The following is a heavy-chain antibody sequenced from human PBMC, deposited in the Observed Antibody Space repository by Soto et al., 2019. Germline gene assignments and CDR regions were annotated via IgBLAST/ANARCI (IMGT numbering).Heavy chain of an antibody. CDR1: GGTFSSYA. Sequence: ASVKVSCKASGGTFSSYAISWVRQAPGQGLEWMGGIIPIFGTANYAQKFQGRVTITADESTSTAYMELSSLRSEDTAVYYCARYSYCSGGSCYSADDFDIWGQGTMVTVS. CDR3: ARYSYCSGGSCYSADDFDI. CDR2: IIPIFGTA. D-gene: IGHD2-15*01. V-gene: IGHV1-69*13. J-gene: IGHJ3*02.